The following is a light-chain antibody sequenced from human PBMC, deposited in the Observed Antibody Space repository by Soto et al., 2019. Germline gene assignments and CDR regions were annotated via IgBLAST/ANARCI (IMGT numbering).Light chain of an antibody. CDR3: SSFTISRNTVI. CDR2: DVN. V-gene: IGLV2-14*01. J-gene: IGLJ2*01. Sequence: QSVLTQPASVSGSPGQSITISCTGTSSDVDGYNYVSWYQYHPGKVPKLMIYDVNNRPSGVSNRFSGSKSGNTASLTISGLQAEDEADYYCSSFTISRNTVIFGGGTKLTVL. CDR1: SSDVDGYNY.